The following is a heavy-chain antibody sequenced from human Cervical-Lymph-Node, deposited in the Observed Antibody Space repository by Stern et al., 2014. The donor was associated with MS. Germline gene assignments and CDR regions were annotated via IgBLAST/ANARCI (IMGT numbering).Heavy chain of an antibody. CDR2: LSNDGSNK. V-gene: IGHV3-30*18. CDR1: GFTFSRYG. D-gene: IGHD3-22*01. Sequence: VQLVESGGGVVQPGRSLRLSCAASGFTFSRYGMHWVRQAPGKGLEWVAVLSNDGSNKYYTDSVKGRFTISRDNSKNTLYLQMNSLRADDTAVYFCAKVRTSSGYNPAFDSWGQGTLVTVSS. CDR3: AKVRTSSGYNPAFDS. J-gene: IGHJ4*02.